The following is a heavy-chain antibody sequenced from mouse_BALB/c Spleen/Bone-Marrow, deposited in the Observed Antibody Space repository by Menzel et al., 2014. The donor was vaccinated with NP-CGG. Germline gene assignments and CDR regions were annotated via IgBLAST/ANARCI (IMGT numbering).Heavy chain of an antibody. Sequence: QVQLQQSRAAFVMPGASVKMSCKASGHTFTDHSMHWVKQRPGQGLEWIGAIDISDSYTTYNQKFKAKATLTVDESSSTAYMQLSRLTSEDAAVYYCARGGANVVYWGHGSTLTVSS. V-gene: IGHV1-69*01. CDR1: GHTFTDHS. CDR3: ARGGANVVY. CDR2: IDISDSYT. J-gene: IGHJ2*01.